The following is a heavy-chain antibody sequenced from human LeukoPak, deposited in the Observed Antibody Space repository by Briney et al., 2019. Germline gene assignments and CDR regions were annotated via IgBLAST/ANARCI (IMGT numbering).Heavy chain of an antibody. CDR2: IYYSGST. V-gene: IGHV4-59*05. CDR1: GGSISSYY. Sequence: PSETLSLTCTVSGGSISSYYWSWIRQPPGKGLEWIGSIYYSGSTYYNPSLKSRVTISVDTSKNQFSLKLSSVTAADTAVYYCARRLEYSSSSVAFDIWGQGTMVTVSS. CDR3: ARRLEYSSSSVAFDI. J-gene: IGHJ3*02. D-gene: IGHD6-6*01.